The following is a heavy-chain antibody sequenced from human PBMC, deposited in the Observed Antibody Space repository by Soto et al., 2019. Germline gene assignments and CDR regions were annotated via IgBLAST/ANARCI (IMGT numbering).Heavy chain of an antibody. CDR1: GYTLTELS. CDR3: ATHYYDSSGYNDY. J-gene: IGHJ4*02. V-gene: IGHV1-24*01. CDR2: FDPEDGET. D-gene: IGHD3-22*01. Sequence: ASVKVSCKVSGYTLTELSMHWVRQAPGKGLEWMGGFDPEDGETIYAQKFQGRVTMTEDTSTDTAYMELSSLRSVDTAVYYCATHYYDSSGYNDYWGQGTLVTVSS.